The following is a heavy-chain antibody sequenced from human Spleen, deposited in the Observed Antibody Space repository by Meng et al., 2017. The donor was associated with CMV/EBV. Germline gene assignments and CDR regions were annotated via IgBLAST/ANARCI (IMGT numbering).Heavy chain of an antibody. Sequence: KASGYKFDIYGITGVRQAPGQGLEWVGWVGAENGETNYGQKFQGRVTVTADTFTKTAYMEMRSLRSDDSAIYYCARAGAAVTTNFDFWGQGTLVTVSS. CDR1: GYKFDIYG. J-gene: IGHJ4*02. V-gene: IGHV1-18*01. CDR3: ARAGAAVTTNFDF. CDR2: VGAENGET. D-gene: IGHD4-17*01.